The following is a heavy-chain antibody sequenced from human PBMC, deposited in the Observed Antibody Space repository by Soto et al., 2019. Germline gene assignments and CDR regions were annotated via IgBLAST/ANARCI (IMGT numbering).Heavy chain of an antibody. V-gene: IGHV4-59*08. CDR3: ARPTVTTWGGLGAFDI. CDR2: IYYSGST. Sequence: SETLSLTCTVSGGSIISYYWSWIRQPPGKGLEWIGYIYYSGSTNYNPSLKSRVTISVDTSKNQFSLKLSSVTAADTAVYYCARPTVTTWGGLGAFDIWGQGTMVTVS. D-gene: IGHD4-17*01. CDR1: GGSIISYY. J-gene: IGHJ3*02.